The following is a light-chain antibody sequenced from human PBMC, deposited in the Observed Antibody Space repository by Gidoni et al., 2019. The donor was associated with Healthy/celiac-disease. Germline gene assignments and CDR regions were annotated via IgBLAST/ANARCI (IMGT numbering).Light chain of an antibody. J-gene: IGKJ4*01. Sequence: DIQITQSPSSLSASVGDRVTITCRASQSISSYLNWYQQKPGKAPKLLIYAASSLQSWVPSRFSGSGSGTDFTLTISSLQPEDFATYYCQQSYSTPPTFGGGTKVEIK. V-gene: IGKV1-39*01. CDR1: QSISSY. CDR3: QQSYSTPPT. CDR2: AAS.